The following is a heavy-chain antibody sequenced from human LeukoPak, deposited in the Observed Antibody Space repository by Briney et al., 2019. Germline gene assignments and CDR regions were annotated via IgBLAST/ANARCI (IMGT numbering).Heavy chain of an antibody. CDR1: GFSLTTSGVG. CDR2: IYWDDDK. Sequence: ESGPTLVKPTQTLALTCISSGFSLTTSGVGVGWIRQPPGKALEWLAVIYWDDDKRYNSSLESRLTITKDTSKNQVVLTMTHMDPVDTATYYCARLPDYYDKIARDYWGQGTLVTVSS. CDR3: ARLPDYYDKIARDY. V-gene: IGHV2-5*02. D-gene: IGHD3-22*01. J-gene: IGHJ4*02.